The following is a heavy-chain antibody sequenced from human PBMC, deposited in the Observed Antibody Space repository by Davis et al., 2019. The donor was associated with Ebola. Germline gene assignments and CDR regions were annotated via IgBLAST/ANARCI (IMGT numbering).Heavy chain of an antibody. J-gene: IGHJ4*02. Sequence: GESLKISCAASAFPFNKYAMNWVPQAPGKGLEWILYISDSGSTTYYTDSVKGRFTISRDNAKNSLYLQMNTLRVEDTAIYYCVPGTWIRGQGTLVTVSS. CDR2: ISDSGSTT. CDR3: VPGTWI. CDR1: AFPFNKYA. D-gene: IGHD5-18*01. V-gene: IGHV3-48*03.